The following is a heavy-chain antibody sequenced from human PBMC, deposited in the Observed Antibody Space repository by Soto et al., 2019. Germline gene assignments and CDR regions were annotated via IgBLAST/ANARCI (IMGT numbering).Heavy chain of an antibody. CDR3: ERGVEQWLVDNWFDP. D-gene: IGHD6-19*01. CDR1: GGSISSYH. CDR2: IYTSGST. Sequence: QVQLQESGPGLVKPSETLSLTCTVSGGSISSYHWSWIRQPAGKGLEWIGRIYTSGSTNYNPSLKTRVTMSVDTSKNQYSLKLSSVTAADTAVYYCERGVEQWLVDNWFDPWGQGTLVTVSS. J-gene: IGHJ5*02. V-gene: IGHV4-4*07.